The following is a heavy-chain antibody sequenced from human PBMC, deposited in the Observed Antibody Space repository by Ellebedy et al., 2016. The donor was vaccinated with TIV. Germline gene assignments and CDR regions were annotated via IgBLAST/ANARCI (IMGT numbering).Heavy chain of an antibody. CDR3: AVGSGTFDY. V-gene: IGHV3-7*03. D-gene: IGHD3-10*01. J-gene: IGHJ4*02. Sequence: GESLKISCAASGFTFSNYWMSWVRQAPGKGLEWVASIKEDGSEKHYLDSVKGRFTISRDNGIDSLYLQMNSLRDEDTAVYYCAVGSGTFDYWGQGTQVTVSS. CDR2: IKEDGSEK. CDR1: GFTFSNYW.